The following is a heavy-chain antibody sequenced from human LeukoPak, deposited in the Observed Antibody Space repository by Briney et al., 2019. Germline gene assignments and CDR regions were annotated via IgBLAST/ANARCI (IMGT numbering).Heavy chain of an antibody. J-gene: IGHJ5*02. Sequence: SETLSLTCTVSGGSISYYYWSWIRQPPGKGLEWLGYVSYSGSTNYNPSLKSRVTISVDTSKNQFSLKLSSVTAADTAVYYCARAVNWFDPWGQGTLVTVSS. D-gene: IGHD4-17*01. CDR2: VSYSGST. CDR3: ARAVNWFDP. CDR1: GGSISYYY. V-gene: IGHV4-59*01.